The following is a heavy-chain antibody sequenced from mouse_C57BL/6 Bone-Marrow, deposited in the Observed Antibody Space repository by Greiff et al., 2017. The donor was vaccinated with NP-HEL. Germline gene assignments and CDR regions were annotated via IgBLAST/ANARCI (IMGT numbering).Heavy chain of an antibody. J-gene: IGHJ4*01. CDR2: LYLGNGYT. CDR1: GYTFTSYG. D-gene: IGHD1-1*01. Sequence: VQLQQSGAELVRPGSSVKMSCKASGYTFTSYGINWVKQRPGQGLEWIGYLYLGNGYTEYNEKFKGKATLTSDTSSSTAYMQLSSLTSDDAAIYFCARGYYCSSLYDRDYGGQGTAATVTA. V-gene: IGHV1-58*01. CDR3: ARGYYCSSLYDRDY.